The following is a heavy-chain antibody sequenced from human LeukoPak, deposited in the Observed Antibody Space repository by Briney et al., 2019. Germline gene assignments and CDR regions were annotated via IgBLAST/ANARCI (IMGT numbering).Heavy chain of an antibody. CDR3: AKGCRGGSYYIDY. Sequence: GRSLRLSCAASGFTFSSYGMHWVRQAPGKGLEWVAFIWYDGSNKYYAASVKGRFTISRDNSKNTLYLQMNSLRAEDTAVYYCAKGCRGGSYYIDYWGQGTLVTVSS. D-gene: IGHD1-26*01. V-gene: IGHV3-33*06. CDR1: GFTFSSYG. J-gene: IGHJ4*02. CDR2: IWYDGSNK.